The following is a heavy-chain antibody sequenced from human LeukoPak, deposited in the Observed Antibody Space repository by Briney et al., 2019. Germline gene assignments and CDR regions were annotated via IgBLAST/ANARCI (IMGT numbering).Heavy chain of an antibody. CDR3: ARYYDRTGFDY. J-gene: IGHJ4*02. CDR2: IYYSGST. V-gene: IGHV4-59*08. Sequence: PSETLSLTCTVSGGSISSYYWSWIRQPPGKGLEWIGYIYYSGSTNYNPSLKSRVTISIHTSRNQFSLMLSSVTAADTAMYYCARYYDRTGFDYWGQGTLVTVSS. CDR1: GGSISSYY. D-gene: IGHD3-16*01.